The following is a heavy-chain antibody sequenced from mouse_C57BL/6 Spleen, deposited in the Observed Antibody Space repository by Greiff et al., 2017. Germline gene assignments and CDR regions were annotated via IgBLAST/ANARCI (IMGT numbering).Heavy chain of an antibody. Sequence: EVQLQQSGPELVKPGASVKISCQASGYKFTDYYMNWVKQSHGKSLEWIGDINPNNGGTSYNQKFKGKAPLTVDKSSSQAYMELRSLTSDDSAVYDCARYYYGSDWYFDVWGTGTTVTVSS. CDR3: ARYYYGSDWYFDV. CDR1: GYKFTDYY. CDR2: INPNNGGT. D-gene: IGHD1-1*01. J-gene: IGHJ1*03. V-gene: IGHV1-26*01.